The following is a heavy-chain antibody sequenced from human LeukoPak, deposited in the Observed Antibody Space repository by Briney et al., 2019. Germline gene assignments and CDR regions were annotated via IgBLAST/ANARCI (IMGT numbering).Heavy chain of an antibody. D-gene: IGHD2-2*01. Sequence: VSVKVSCKASGYTVTSCGISWVRQAPGQGLEWMGWISAYNGNTNYAQKLQGRVTMTTDTSTSTAYMELRSLRSDDTAVYYCARGYCSSTSCYGGTGRAHYYYMDVWGKGTTVTVSS. V-gene: IGHV1-18*01. J-gene: IGHJ6*03. CDR3: ARGYCSSTSCYGGTGRAHYYYMDV. CDR2: ISAYNGNT. CDR1: GYTVTSCG.